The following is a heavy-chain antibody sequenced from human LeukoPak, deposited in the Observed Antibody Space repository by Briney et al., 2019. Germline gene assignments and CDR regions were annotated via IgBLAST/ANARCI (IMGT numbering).Heavy chain of an antibody. CDR3: ARDGNNWSSLHY. Sequence: GASVKVSCKASGYTFTGYSMHWVRQAPGQGLEWMGRIHPNSGITYYAQKFRGRVTLTSDPSINTVYLEMSMLRSDDTAIYYCARDGNNWSSLHYWGQGTLISVFS. J-gene: IGHJ4*02. CDR2: IHPNSGIT. V-gene: IGHV1-2*06. CDR1: GYTFTGYS. D-gene: IGHD1-1*01.